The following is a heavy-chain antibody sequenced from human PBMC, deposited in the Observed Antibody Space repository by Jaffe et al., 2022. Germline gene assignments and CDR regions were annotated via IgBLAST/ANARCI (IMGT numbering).Heavy chain of an antibody. CDR2: IYWNDDK. CDR3: AHRLWAYDFWSGYYDAFDI. V-gene: IGHV2-5*01. Sequence: QITLKESGPTLVKPTQTLTLTCTFSGFSLSTSGVGVGWIRQPPGKALEWLALIYWNDDKRYSPSLKSRLTITKDTSKNQVVLTMTNMDPVDTATYYCAHRLWAYDFWSGYYDAFDIWGQGTMVTVSS. J-gene: IGHJ3*02. D-gene: IGHD3-3*01. CDR1: GFSLSTSGVG.